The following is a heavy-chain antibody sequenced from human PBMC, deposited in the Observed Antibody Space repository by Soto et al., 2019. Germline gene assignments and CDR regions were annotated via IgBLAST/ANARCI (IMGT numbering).Heavy chain of an antibody. CDR2: ISGSGGST. D-gene: IGHD6-19*01. CDR3: AKHSLGRQWPSFDY. Sequence: GGSLRLSCAASGFTFSSYAMSWVRQAPGKGLEWVSAISGSGGSTYYADSVKGRFTISRDNSKNTLYLQMNSLRAEDTVVYYCAKHSLGRQWPSFDYWGQGTLVTVSS. V-gene: IGHV3-23*01. J-gene: IGHJ4*02. CDR1: GFTFSSYA.